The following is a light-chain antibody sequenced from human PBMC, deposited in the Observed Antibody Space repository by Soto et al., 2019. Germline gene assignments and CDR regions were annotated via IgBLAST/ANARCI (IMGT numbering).Light chain of an antibody. V-gene: IGKV3-20*01. CDR3: QFYGSSLIT. Sequence: LTVSPGGTVTLTCASSTGAVTSGYYPNWYQQKPGQSPRLLIYGVYSRATGTPDRFSGSGSGTDFTLTISRLEPEDSAVYYCQFYGSSLITFGQGTRLEI. CDR1: TGAVTSGYY. CDR2: GVY. J-gene: IGKJ5*01.